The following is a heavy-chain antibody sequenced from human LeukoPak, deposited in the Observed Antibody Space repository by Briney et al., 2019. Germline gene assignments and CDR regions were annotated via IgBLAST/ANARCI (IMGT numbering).Heavy chain of an antibody. D-gene: IGHD5-18*01. CDR1: GFTFSSYW. CDR3: ARDVGYNYGPFDY. J-gene: IGHJ4*02. Sequence: GGSLRLSCVASGFTFSSYWMHWVRQAPGKGLVWVSRIDYDGINTFYADSVKGRFTISRDNAKNTLYLQMNSLRAEDTAVYYCARDVGYNYGPFDYWGQGTLVSVSS. CDR2: IDYDGINT. V-gene: IGHV3-74*01.